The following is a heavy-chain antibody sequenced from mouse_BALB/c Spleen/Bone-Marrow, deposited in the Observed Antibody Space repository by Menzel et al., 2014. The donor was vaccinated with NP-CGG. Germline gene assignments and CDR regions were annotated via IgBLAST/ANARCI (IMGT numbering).Heavy chain of an antibody. CDR1: GFTFSSYA. CDR2: ISSGGSYT. D-gene: IGHD2-12*01. CDR3: AREAYAVHVAY. J-gene: IGHJ4*01. V-gene: IGHV5-9-4*01. Sequence: DVKLQASGGGLVKPGVSLKLSCAASGFTFSSYAMSWVRQSPEKRLEWVAEISSGGSYTYYPDTVTGRFTISRDNAKNTLYLEMSSLRSEDNAMYYCAREAYAVHVAYWGQGASFTVAS.